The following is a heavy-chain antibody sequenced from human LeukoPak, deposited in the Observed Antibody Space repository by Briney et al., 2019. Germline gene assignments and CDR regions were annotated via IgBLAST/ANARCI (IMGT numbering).Heavy chain of an antibody. V-gene: IGHV3-23*01. CDR2: ISGSGGST. D-gene: IGHD1-7*01. CDR3: ARDHDPPNYLHGYPDY. J-gene: IGHJ4*02. Sequence: PGGSLRLSCAASGFTFSSYAMSWVRQAPGKGLEWVSAISGSGGSTYYADSVKGRFTISRDNAKNSLYLQMNSLRAEDTAVYYCARDHDPPNYLHGYPDYWGQGTLVTVSS. CDR1: GFTFSSYA.